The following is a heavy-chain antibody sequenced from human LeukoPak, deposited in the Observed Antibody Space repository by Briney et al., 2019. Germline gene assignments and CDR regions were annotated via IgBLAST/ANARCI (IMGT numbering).Heavy chain of an antibody. J-gene: IGHJ5*02. V-gene: IGHV3-53*01. CDR2: IYSGGST. CDR3: ARGPRGFDP. Sequence: GSLRLSCEASGLTVSSNDISWVRQAPGKGLEWVSVIYSGGSTDYADSVKGRFTISRDNFKNTLYLQMNSLRAEDTAVYYCARGPRGFDPWGQGTLVTVSS. CDR1: GLTVSSND.